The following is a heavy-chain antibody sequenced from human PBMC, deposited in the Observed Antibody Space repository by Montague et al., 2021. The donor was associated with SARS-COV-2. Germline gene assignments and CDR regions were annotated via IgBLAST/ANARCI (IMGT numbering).Heavy chain of an antibody. D-gene: IGHD4-17*01. CDR3: ARELGRTGAFDI. J-gene: IGHJ3*02. Sequence: SLRLSCAASGFTFSNFFINWVRQAPGKGLEWVSSITSSGDYIWYADSLKGRFTGSRDNAKNSVYLQMSSLRAEDTAVYYCARELGRTGAFDICGQGAAVTVSS. CDR2: ITSSGDYI. V-gene: IGHV3-21*01. CDR1: GFTFSNFF.